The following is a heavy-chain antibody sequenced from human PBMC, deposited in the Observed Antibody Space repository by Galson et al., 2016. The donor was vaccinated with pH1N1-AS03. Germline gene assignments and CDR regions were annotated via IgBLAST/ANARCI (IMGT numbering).Heavy chain of an antibody. Sequence: QSGAEVKKPGESLKISCKGSGYSFTNYWIGWVRQMPGKGLEWMGIIYPGDSYTRYSPSFQGQVTISSDKSITTAYLQWSNLKASDTAMYYCARHRLSVTHSFSTRGTDVWGKGTTVTVSS. J-gene: IGHJ6*04. CDR1: GYSFTNYW. CDR2: IYPGDSYT. D-gene: IGHD5/OR15-5a*01. CDR3: ARHRLSVTHSFSTRGTDV. V-gene: IGHV5-51*01.